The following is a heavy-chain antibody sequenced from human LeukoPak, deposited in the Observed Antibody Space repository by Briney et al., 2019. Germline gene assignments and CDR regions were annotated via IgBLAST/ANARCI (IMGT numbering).Heavy chain of an antibody. CDR3: AVDYDILTGYHSFDP. Sequence: ASVTVSCKASGYTFTGYYMHWVRQAPGQGLEWMGWINPNSGGTNYAQKFQGRVTMTRDTSISTAYMELSRLRSDDTAVYYCAVDYDILTGYHSFDPWGQGTLVTVSS. CDR1: GYTFTGYY. D-gene: IGHD3-9*01. J-gene: IGHJ5*02. CDR2: INPNSGGT. V-gene: IGHV1-2*02.